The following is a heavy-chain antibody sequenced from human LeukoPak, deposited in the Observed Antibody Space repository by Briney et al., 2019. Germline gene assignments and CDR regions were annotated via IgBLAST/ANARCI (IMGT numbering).Heavy chain of an antibody. Sequence: PGRSLRLSCAASGFTFSDYGMRWVRQAPGKGLEWLAHIGYDGSNPLYADSVKGRFTISRDNSRNTLYLQMNSLRAEDTAVYYCTTEYSDVTAFDYWGQGTLVTVSS. CDR2: IGYDGSNP. J-gene: IGHJ4*02. CDR3: TTEYSDVTAFDY. D-gene: IGHD4-11*01. V-gene: IGHV3-33*01. CDR1: GFTFSDYG.